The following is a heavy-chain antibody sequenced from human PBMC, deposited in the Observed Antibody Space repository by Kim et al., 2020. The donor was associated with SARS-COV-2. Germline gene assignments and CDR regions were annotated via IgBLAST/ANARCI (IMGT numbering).Heavy chain of an antibody. CDR3: ARHRIVVVPAAYYFDY. J-gene: IGHJ4*02. D-gene: IGHD2-2*01. Sequence: SETLSLTCTVSGGSISSSSYYWGWIRQPPGKGLEWIGSIYYSGSTYYNPSLKSRVTISVDTSKNQFSLKLSSVTAADTAVYYCARHRIVVVPAAYYFDYWGQGTLVTVSS. CDR1: GGSISSSSYY. V-gene: IGHV4-39*01. CDR2: IYYSGST.